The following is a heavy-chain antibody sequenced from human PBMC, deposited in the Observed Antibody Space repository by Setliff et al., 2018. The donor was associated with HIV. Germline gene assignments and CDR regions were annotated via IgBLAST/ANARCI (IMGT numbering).Heavy chain of an antibody. Sequence: ETLSLTCAASGYSINSGFSRAWIRQPPGQGPQWIGSIYQSGSIYYNPSLQSRVTISVDTSQDQFSLRLTSVTAADTADYYCAARNSGNPTRHFDYWGQGTLVTVSS. CDR3: AARNSGNPTRHFDY. CDR2: IYQSGSI. D-gene: IGHD3-10*01. V-gene: IGHV4-38-2*01. CDR1: GYSINSGFS. J-gene: IGHJ4*02.